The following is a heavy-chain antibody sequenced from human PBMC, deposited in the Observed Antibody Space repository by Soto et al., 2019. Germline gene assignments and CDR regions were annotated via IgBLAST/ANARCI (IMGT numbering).Heavy chain of an antibody. CDR3: AREPDRDGYSPEEFDV. D-gene: IGHD5-18*01. J-gene: IGHJ3*01. V-gene: IGHV3-23*01. Sequence: SLRLSCAASGFTFSIYAMGWVRQAPGKAVEWVSGISRLGGNTYYADSVKGRFTVSRDNAKDTLFLQMNSLRAEDTALYYCAREPDRDGYSPEEFDVWGRGTMVTVAS. CDR2: ISRLGGNT. CDR1: GFTFSIYA.